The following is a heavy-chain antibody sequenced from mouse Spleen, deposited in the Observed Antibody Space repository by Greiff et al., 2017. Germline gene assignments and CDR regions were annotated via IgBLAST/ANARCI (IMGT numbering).Heavy chain of an antibody. J-gene: IGHJ3*01. V-gene: IGHV5-4*03. CDR2: ISDGGSYT. D-gene: IGHD4-1*01. Sequence: EVKLVESGGGLVKPGGSLKLSCAASGFTFSSYAMSWVRQTPEKRLEWVATISDGGSYTYYPDNVKGRFTISRDNAKNNLYLQMSHLKSEDTAMYYCARNWDGAYWGQGTLVTVSA. CDR3: ARNWDGAY. CDR1: GFTFSSYA.